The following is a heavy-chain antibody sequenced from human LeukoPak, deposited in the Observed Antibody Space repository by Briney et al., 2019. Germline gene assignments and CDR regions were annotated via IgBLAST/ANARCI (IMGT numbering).Heavy chain of an antibody. V-gene: IGHV3-66*01. CDR2: IYSGGST. CDR1: GFTVSSNY. Sequence: GGSLRLSCAASGFTVSSNYMSWVRQAPGKGLEWVSVIYSGGSTYYADSVKGRFTISRDNSKNTLYLQMNSLRAEDTAVYYCAREWWGGYDSSGYSETYYFDYWGKGTLVTVSS. CDR3: AREWWGGYDSSGYSETYYFDY. J-gene: IGHJ4*02. D-gene: IGHD3-22*01.